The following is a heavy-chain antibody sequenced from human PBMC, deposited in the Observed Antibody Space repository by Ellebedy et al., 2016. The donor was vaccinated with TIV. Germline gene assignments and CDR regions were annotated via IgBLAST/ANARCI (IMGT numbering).Heavy chain of an antibody. CDR2: INHSGST. CDR3: ARGGYQLLAYYYYGMDV. D-gene: IGHD2-2*01. V-gene: IGHV4-34*01. CDR1: GGSFSGYY. Sequence: SETLSLXXAVYGGSFSGYYWSWIRRPPGKGLEWIGEINHSGSTNYNPSLKSRVTISVDTSKNQFSLKLSSVTAADTAVYYCARGGYQLLAYYYYGMDVWGQGTTVTVSS. J-gene: IGHJ6*02.